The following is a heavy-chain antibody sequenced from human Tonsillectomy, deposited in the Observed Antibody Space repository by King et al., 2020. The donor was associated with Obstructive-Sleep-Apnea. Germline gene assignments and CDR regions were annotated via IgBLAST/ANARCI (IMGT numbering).Heavy chain of an antibody. CDR3: ARVASYGEAY. CDR1: GYTFTNYG. J-gene: IGHJ4*02. D-gene: IGHD4-17*01. CDR2: NSAYNGNT. Sequence: HVQLVESGAEVKKPGASVKGSCKASGYTFTNYGSSWVRHAPGKGLEWMVWNSAYNGNTNYAQKLQGRVTMTTDTSMSTAYMELRSLRSDDTAVYYCARVASYGEAYWGQGTLVTVSS. V-gene: IGHV1-18*04.